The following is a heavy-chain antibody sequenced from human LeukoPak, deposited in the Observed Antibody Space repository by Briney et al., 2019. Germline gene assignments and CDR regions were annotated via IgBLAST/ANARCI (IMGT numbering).Heavy chain of an antibody. D-gene: IGHD3-22*01. J-gene: IGHJ4*02. CDR3: APGDSSGYYRN. Sequence: GSSVKVSCKASGGTFSSYAISWVRQAPGQGLEWMGGIIPIFGTANYAQKFQGRVTITADESTSAAYMGLNSLRSEDTAVYYCAPGDSSGYYRNWGQGTLVTVSS. V-gene: IGHV1-69*01. CDR1: GGTFSSYA. CDR2: IIPIFGTA.